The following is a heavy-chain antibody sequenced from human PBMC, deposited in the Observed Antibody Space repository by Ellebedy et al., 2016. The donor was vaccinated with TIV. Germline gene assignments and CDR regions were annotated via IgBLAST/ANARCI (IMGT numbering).Heavy chain of an antibody. Sequence: SETLSLXXTVSGGSISSGSYYWSWIRQPAGKGLEWIGRIYTSGSTNYNPSLKSRVTMSVDTSKNQFSLKLSSVTAADTAVYYCARCGRGIAARRSSNYYYYMDVWGKGTTVTVSS. CDR2: IYTSGST. D-gene: IGHD6-6*01. J-gene: IGHJ6*03. CDR3: ARCGRGIAARRSSNYYYYMDV. CDR1: GGSISSGSYY. V-gene: IGHV4-61*02.